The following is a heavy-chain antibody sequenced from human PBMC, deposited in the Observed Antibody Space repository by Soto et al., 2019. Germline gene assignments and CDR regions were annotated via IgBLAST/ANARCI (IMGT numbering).Heavy chain of an antibody. Sequence: PSETLSHTCTVSDGSISSYYWSWIRQPPGKGLGWIGYIYYSGSTNYNPSLKSRVTISVDTSKNQFSLKLSSVTAADTAVYYCARVYAYYFDYWGQGTLVTVSS. CDR3: ARVYAYYFDY. CDR2: IYYSGST. D-gene: IGHD2-8*01. J-gene: IGHJ4*02. CDR1: DGSISSYY. V-gene: IGHV4-59*01.